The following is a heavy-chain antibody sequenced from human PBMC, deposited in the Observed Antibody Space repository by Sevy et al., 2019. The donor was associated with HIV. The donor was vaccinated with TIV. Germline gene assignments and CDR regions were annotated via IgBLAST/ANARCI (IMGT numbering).Heavy chain of an antibody. D-gene: IGHD2-21*01. CDR2: ISYDGSNK. V-gene: IGHV3-30*18. CDR3: AKDPCGAIDY. CDR1: GFTFSSYG. Sequence: GGSLRLSCAASGFTFSSYGMHWVRQAPGKGLEWVAVISYDGSNKYYADSVKGRFTISRDNSKNTLYLQMNSLRAEDTAVYYCAKDPCGAIDYWGQGTLVTVSS. J-gene: IGHJ4*02.